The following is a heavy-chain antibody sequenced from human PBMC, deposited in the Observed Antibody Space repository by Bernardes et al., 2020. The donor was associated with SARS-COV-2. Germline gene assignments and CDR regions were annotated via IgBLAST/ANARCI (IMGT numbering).Heavy chain of an antibody. V-gene: IGHV1-2*02. CDR3: ARDLQYCDGTSCYPGAGWYFDL. D-gene: IGHD2-2*01. CDR2: INPKSGGT. Sequence: ASVKVSCKASGYTFTGHYMHWVRQAPGQGPEWMGWINPKSGGTYYAQKFQGRVTMTRDTSNRTAYMELSRLRSDDTAVYYCARDLQYCDGTSCYPGAGWYFDLWGRGTLVTVSS. J-gene: IGHJ2*01. CDR1: GYTFTGHY.